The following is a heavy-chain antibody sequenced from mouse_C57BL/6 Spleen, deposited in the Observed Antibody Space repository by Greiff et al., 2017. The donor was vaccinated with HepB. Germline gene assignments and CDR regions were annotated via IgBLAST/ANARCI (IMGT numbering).Heavy chain of an antibody. D-gene: IGHD2-5*01. CDR3: ARSSAYYSNPSYAMDY. CDR2: INPYNGDT. CDR1: GYSFTGYF. J-gene: IGHJ4*01. V-gene: IGHV1-20*01. Sequence: EVQLQQSGPELVKPGDSVKISCKASGYSFTGYFMNWVMQSHGKSLEWIGRINPYNGDTFYNQKFKGKATLTVDKSSSTAHMELRSLTSEDSAVYYCARSSAYYSNPSYAMDYWGQGTSVTVSS.